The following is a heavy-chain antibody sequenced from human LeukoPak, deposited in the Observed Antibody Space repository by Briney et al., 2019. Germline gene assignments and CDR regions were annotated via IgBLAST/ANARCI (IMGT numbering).Heavy chain of an antibody. J-gene: IGHJ6*03. V-gene: IGHV1-69*05. CDR3: ARGPTERDYYYYYYMDV. Sequence: GSSVKVSCKASGGTFSSYAMSWVRQAPGQGLEWMGGIIPIFGTANYAQKFQGRVTITTDESTSTAYMELSSLRSEDTAVYYCARGPTERDYYYYYYMDVWGKGTTVTVSS. CDR2: IIPIFGTA. D-gene: IGHD1-1*01. CDR1: GGTFSSYA.